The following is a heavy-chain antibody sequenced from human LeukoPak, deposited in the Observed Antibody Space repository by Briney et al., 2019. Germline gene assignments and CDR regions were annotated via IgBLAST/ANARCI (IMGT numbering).Heavy chain of an antibody. D-gene: IGHD2-15*01. V-gene: IGHV4-59*01. CDR3: ARGYGCSGGSCYSMDFDY. J-gene: IGHJ4*02. CDR1: SXX. Sequence: SXXWSWIRQPXGKGLEWIGYIYYSGSTNYNPSLKSRVTISVDTSKNQFSLKLSSVTAADTAVYYCARGYGCSGGSCYSMDFDYWGQGTLVTVSS. CDR2: IYYSGST.